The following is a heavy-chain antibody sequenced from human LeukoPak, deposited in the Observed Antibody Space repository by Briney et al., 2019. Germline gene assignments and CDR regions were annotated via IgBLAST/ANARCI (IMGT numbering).Heavy chain of an antibody. V-gene: IGHV1-8*03. CDR2: MNPNSGNT. CDR3: ARGAGIGVWGSYLSVILNWFDP. D-gene: IGHD3-16*02. CDR1: GYTFTGYE. Sequence: GASVKVSCKASGYTFTGYEINWVRQATGQGLEWMGWMNPNSGNTGYAQKYQGRVTITRNTSISTAYMELSRLRSDDTAVYYCARGAGIGVWGSYLSVILNWFDPWGQGTLVTVSS. J-gene: IGHJ5*02.